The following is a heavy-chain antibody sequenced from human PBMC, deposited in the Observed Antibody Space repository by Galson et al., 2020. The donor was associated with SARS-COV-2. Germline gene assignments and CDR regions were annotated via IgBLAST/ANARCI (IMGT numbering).Heavy chain of an antibody. D-gene: IGHD5-12*01. CDR1: GFPFGDYA. CDR2: IRSNTYAGTT. V-gene: IGHV3-49*03. Sequence: GESLKISCMAYGFPFGDYAISWFRRAPGKGLEWVGFIRSNTYAGTTKYAASMEGRFTISRDDSKSIAYLQMTSLQAEDAAVYYCTRGTPLYSGYDYKLSFDFWGQGTLVTVSS. CDR3: TRGTPLYSGYDYKLSFDF. J-gene: IGHJ4*02.